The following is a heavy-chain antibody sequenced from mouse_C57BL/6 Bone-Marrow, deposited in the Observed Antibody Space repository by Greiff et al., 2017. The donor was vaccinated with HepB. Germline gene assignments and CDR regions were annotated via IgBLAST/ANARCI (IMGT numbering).Heavy chain of an antibody. CDR2: IYYSGTI. CDR3: ARDGGVVATNYYAMDY. CDR1: GISITTGNYR. J-gene: IGHJ4*01. Sequence: EVKLQESGPGLVKPSQPVFLTCTVTGISITTGNYRWSWIRQFPGNKLEWIGYIYYSGTITYNPSLTSRTTIPRDTPKNQFFLEMNSLTAEDTATYDCARDGGVVATNYYAMDYWGQGTSVTVSS. V-gene: IGHV3-5*01. D-gene: IGHD1-1*01.